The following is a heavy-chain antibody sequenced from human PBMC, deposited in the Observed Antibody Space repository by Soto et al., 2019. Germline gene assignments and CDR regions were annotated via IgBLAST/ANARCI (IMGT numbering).Heavy chain of an antibody. V-gene: IGHV1-46*01. CDR1: GYTFTSYY. Sequence: QVQLVQSGAEVKKPGASVKVSCKASGYTFTSYYMHWVRQAPGQGLEWMGIINPSGGSTSYAQKFQGRVTMTRDTSTSTVYMELSSLRSEDTAVYYCARDWGYCSGRSCYSEPYGMDVWGQGTTVTVSS. D-gene: IGHD2-15*01. CDR2: INPSGGST. CDR3: ARDWGYCSGRSCYSEPYGMDV. J-gene: IGHJ6*02.